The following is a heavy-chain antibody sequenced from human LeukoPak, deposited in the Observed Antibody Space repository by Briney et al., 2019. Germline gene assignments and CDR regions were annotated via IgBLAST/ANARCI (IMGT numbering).Heavy chain of an antibody. CDR3: ARARGYSSTRSTNFDP. Sequence: ASVKVSCKASGYTFTKNGIGWVRQAPGQGLEWMGWISANNGNTNYAQKLQGRVTMTTDTSTSTAYMELRSLRSDDTAVYYCARARGYSSTRSTNFDPWGQGTLVTVSS. CDR2: ISANNGNT. V-gene: IGHV1-18*01. D-gene: IGHD6-19*01. CDR1: GYTFTKNG. J-gene: IGHJ5*02.